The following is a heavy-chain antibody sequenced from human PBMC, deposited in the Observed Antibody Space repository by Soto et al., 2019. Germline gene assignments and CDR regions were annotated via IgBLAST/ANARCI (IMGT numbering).Heavy chain of an antibody. CDR1: GFTFSSYG. V-gene: IGHV3-33*01. J-gene: IGHJ4*02. Sequence: QVQLVESGGGVVQPGRSLRLSCAASGFTFSSYGMHWVRQAPGKGLEWVAGIWYDGSNKYYADSVKGRFTISRDNSKNTLYLQMNSLRAEDTAVYYCARDGSPTPIDYWGQGTLVTVSS. D-gene: IGHD2-15*01. CDR3: ARDGSPTPIDY. CDR2: IWYDGSNK.